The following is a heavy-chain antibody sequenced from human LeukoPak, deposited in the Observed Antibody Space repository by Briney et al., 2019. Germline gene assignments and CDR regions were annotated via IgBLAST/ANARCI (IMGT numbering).Heavy chain of an antibody. CDR1: GYTFTSYD. V-gene: IGHV1-8*01. CDR2: MNPNSGNT. CDR3: ARVLGPLTYYDILTGYQKRVDY. J-gene: IGHJ4*02. D-gene: IGHD3-9*01. Sequence: GASVKVSCKASGYTFTSYDINWVRQATGQGLEWMGWMNPNSGNTGYAQKFQGRVTMTRNTSISTAYMELSSLRSEDTAVYYCARVLGPLTYYDILTGYQKRVDYWGQGTLVTVSS.